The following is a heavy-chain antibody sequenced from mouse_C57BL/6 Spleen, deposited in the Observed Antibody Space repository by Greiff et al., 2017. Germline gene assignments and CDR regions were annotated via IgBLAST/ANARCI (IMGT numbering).Heavy chain of an antibody. J-gene: IGHJ2*01. Sequence: QVQLKESGPELVKPGASVKISCKASGYAFSSSWMNWVKQRPGKGLEWIGRIYPGDGDTNYNGKFKGKATLTADKSSSTAYMQLSSLTSEDSAVYFCARKGMIRNYFDYWGQGTTLTVSS. V-gene: IGHV1-82*01. CDR3: ARKGMIRNYFDY. CDR2: IYPGDGDT. CDR1: GYAFSSSW. D-gene: IGHD2-4*01.